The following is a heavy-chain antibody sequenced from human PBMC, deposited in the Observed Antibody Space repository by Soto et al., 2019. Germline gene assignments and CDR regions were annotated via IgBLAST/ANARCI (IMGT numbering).Heavy chain of an antibody. CDR2: ISGSGGST. CDR3: AKAPYDFWSGCSLNY. Sequence: GGSLRLSCAASGFTFSSYAMSWVRQAPGKGLEWVSAISGSGGSTYYADSVKGRFTISRDNSKNTLYLQMNSLRAEDTAVYYCAKAPYDFWSGCSLNYWGQGTLVTVSS. V-gene: IGHV3-23*01. CDR1: GFTFSSYA. D-gene: IGHD3-3*01. J-gene: IGHJ4*02.